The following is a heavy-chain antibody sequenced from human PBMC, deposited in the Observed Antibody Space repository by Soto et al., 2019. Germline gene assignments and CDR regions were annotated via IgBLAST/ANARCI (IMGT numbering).Heavy chain of an antibody. V-gene: IGHV3-7*01. CDR1: GFTFSVYW. CDR2: INGDGDNQ. D-gene: IGHD1-7*01. J-gene: IGHJ4*02. Sequence: EVQLVESGGALVQPGGSLRLSCAASGFTFSVYWMSWVRQAPGKGLEWVATINGDGDNQWYVDAVTGRFAISRDNAKNSLYLRMNSLRVEDTAVYYCARESWYNWNWWGPGTLVTVSS. CDR3: ARESWYNWNW.